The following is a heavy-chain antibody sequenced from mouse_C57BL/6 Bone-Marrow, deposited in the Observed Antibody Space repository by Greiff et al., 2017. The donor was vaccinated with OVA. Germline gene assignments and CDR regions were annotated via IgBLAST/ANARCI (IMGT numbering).Heavy chain of an antibody. CDR2: IRLKSDNYAT. CDR3: TRQGYFDV. D-gene: IGHD3-2*01. J-gene: IGHJ1*03. Sequence: DVMLVESGGGLVQPGGSMKLSCVASGFTFSNYWMNWVRQSPEKGLEWVAQIRLKSDNYATHYAESVKGRFTISRDDSKSSVYLQMNNLRAEDTGIYYCTRQGYFDVWGTGTTVTVSS. V-gene: IGHV6-3*01. CDR1: GFTFSNYW.